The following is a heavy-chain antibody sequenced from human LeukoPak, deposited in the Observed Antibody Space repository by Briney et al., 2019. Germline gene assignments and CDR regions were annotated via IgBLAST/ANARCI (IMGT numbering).Heavy chain of an antibody. D-gene: IGHD3-22*01. V-gene: IGHV3-66*02. CDR2: IYSGGST. J-gene: IGHJ2*01. CDR3: ARDSRYDSSGYYYWYFDL. Sequence: GGSLRLFCAASGFAVSSNYMSWVRQAPGEGPEGGSVIYSGGSTYYADSVKGRFTISRDNSKNTLYLQMNSLRAEDTAVYYCARDSRYDSSGYYYWYFDLWGRGTLVTVSS. CDR1: GFAVSSNY.